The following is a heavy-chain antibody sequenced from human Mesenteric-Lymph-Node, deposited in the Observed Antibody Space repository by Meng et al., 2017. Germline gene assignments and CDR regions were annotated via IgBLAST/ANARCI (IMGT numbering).Heavy chain of an antibody. CDR2: IIAYNGNT. J-gene: IGHJ1*01. V-gene: IGHV1-18*01. CDR1: GYTFTSYY. CDR3: ARGDSSGWSEDKYFQH. Sequence: ASVKVSCKASGYTFTSYYISWVRQAPGQGLEWMGWIIAYNGNTNYAQKLQGRVTITTDESTSTAYMELSSVTAADTAVYYCARGDSSGWSEDKYFQHWGQGTMVTVSS. D-gene: IGHD6-19*01.